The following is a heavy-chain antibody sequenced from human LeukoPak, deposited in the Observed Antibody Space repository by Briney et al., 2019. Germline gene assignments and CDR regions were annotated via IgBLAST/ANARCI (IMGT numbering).Heavy chain of an antibody. V-gene: IGHV3-21*01. Sequence: GGSLRLSCAASGFTFSSYSMNWVRQAPGKGLEWVSSISSSSSYIHYADSVKGRFTISRDNAKNSLYLQMNRLRAEDTALYYCARNDGRDAFDIWGQGTMVTVSS. CDR1: GFTFSSYS. J-gene: IGHJ3*02. CDR2: ISSSSSYI. D-gene: IGHD2-8*01. CDR3: ARNDGRDAFDI.